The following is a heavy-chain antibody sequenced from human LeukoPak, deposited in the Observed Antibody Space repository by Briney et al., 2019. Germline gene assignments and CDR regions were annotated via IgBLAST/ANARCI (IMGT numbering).Heavy chain of an antibody. CDR2: INSDGINT. J-gene: IGHJ5*02. V-gene: IGHV3-74*01. Sequence: GGSLRLSCAASGFTFSNYWMHWVRQAPGKGLVWVSRINSDGINTIYADSVKGRFTISRDNAKNTLNLQMNSLRAEDTAVYYCARDLGQYYDTSDNWFDPWGQGTLVTVSS. CDR3: ARDLGQYYDTSDNWFDP. CDR1: GFTFSNYW. D-gene: IGHD3-22*01.